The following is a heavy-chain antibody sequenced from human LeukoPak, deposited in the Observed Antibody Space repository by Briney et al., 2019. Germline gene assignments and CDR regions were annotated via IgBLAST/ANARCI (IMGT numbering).Heavy chain of an antibody. Sequence: PGGSLRLSCAASGFTFDDYGMHWVRQAPGKGLEWVSGISWNSGSIGYADSVKGRFTISRDNAKNSLYLQMNTLRAEDTALYYCAKDIAAAAGTIDYWGQGTLVTVSS. J-gene: IGHJ4*02. V-gene: IGHV3-9*01. D-gene: IGHD6-13*01. CDR3: AKDIAAAAGTIDY. CDR2: ISWNSGSI. CDR1: GFTFDDYG.